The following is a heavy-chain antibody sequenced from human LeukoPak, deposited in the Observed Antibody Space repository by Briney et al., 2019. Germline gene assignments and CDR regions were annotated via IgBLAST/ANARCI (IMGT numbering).Heavy chain of an antibody. CDR1: GFTFSSYW. CDR3: AKNIDLSSVVVPFDI. D-gene: IGHD2/OR15-2a*01. V-gene: IGHV3-7*03. J-gene: IGHJ3*02. Sequence: EPGGSLRLSCAAFGFTFSSYWMSWVRQAPGKGLEWVANIKQDGSEKYYVDSVKGRFTISRDNAKNSLYLQMNRLRAEDTAVYYCAKNIDLSSVVVPFDIWGQGTMVTVSS. CDR2: IKQDGSEK.